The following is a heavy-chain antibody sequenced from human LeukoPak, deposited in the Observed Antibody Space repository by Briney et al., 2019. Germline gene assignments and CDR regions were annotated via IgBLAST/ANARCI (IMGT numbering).Heavy chain of an antibody. Sequence: PAGGSLRLSCAASGPTFSSHWMHWVRQAPGKGLEWVAVISYDGSNKYYADSVKGRFTISRDNSKNTLYLQMNSLRAEDTAVYYCAKGAVAGTVFDYWGQGTLVTVSS. D-gene: IGHD6-19*01. V-gene: IGHV3-30*18. CDR2: ISYDGSNK. J-gene: IGHJ4*02. CDR3: AKGAVAGTVFDY. CDR1: GPTFSSHW.